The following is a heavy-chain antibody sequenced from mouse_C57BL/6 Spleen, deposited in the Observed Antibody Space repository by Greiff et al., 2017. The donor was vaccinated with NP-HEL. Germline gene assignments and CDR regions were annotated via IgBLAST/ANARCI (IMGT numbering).Heavy chain of an antibody. CDR2: ISSGGDYI. CDR3: TRGPFYYYGSSYGYFDV. D-gene: IGHD1-1*01. J-gene: IGHJ1*03. CDR1: GFTFSSYA. V-gene: IGHV5-9-1*02. Sequence: DVKLQESGEGLVKPGGSLKLSCAASGFTFSSYAMSWVRQTPEKRLEWVAYISSGGDYIYYADTVKGRFTISRDNARNTLYLQMSSLKSEDTAMYYCTRGPFYYYGSSYGYFDVWGTGTTVTVSS.